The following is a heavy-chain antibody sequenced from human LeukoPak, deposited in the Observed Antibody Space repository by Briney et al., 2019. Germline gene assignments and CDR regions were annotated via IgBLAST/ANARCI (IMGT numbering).Heavy chain of an antibody. CDR1: GFTFSSYA. CDR2: ISYDGSNK. Sequence: GGSLRLSCAASGFTFSSYAMHWVRQAPGKGLEWVAVISYDGSNKYYADSVKGRFTISRDNSKNTLYLQMNSLRAEDTAVYYCARGHKAPSYHLNWFDPWGQGTLVTVSS. V-gene: IGHV3-30-3*01. CDR3: ARGHKAPSYHLNWFDP. D-gene: IGHD2-2*01. J-gene: IGHJ5*02.